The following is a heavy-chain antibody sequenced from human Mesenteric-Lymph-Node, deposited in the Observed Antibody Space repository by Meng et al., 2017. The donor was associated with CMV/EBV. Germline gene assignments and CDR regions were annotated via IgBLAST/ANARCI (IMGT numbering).Heavy chain of an antibody. Sequence: SCKTSGYPFTNYALQWVRQVPGRGLEWMGWINPNSGNPTYAQVFRGRFVFSVDTSVNTAFLQINSLRADDSAMYYCAREPPARGFDFWGQGTLVTVSS. CDR2: INPNSGNP. CDR3: AREPPARGFDF. V-gene: IGHV7-4-1*02. CDR1: GYPFTNYA. D-gene: IGHD2-2*01. J-gene: IGHJ4*02.